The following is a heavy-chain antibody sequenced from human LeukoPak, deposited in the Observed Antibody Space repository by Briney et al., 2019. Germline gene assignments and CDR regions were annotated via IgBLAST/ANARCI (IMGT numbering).Heavy chain of an antibody. CDR2: ISYDGSNK. V-gene: IGHV3-30*04. D-gene: IGHD3-9*01. Sequence: GRSLRLSCAASGFTFSSYAMHWVRQAPGKGLEWVAVISYDGSNKYYADSVKGRFTISRDNSKNTLYLQMNSLRAEDTAVYYCAKSERLVIPAVWGQGTLVTVSS. CDR3: AKSERLVIPAV. J-gene: IGHJ4*02. CDR1: GFTFSSYA.